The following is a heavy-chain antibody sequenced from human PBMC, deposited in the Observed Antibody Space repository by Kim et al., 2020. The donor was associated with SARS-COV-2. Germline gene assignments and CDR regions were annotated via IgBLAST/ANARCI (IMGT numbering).Heavy chain of an antibody. CDR1: GGSISSYY. V-gene: IGHV4-59*08. D-gene: IGHD2-2*01. CDR2: IYYSGST. Sequence: SETLSLTCTVSGGSISSYYWSWIRQPPGKGLEWIGYIYYSGSTNYNPSLKSRVTISVDTPKNQFSLKLSSVTAADTAVYYCARLVRDCSSTSCYFYYYYYYMDVWGKGTSVTVSS. CDR3: ARLVRDCSSTSCYFYYYYYYMDV. J-gene: IGHJ6*03.